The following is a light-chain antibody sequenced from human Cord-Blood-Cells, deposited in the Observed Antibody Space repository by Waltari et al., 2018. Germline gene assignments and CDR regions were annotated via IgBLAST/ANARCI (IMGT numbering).Light chain of an antibody. CDR2: YVS. CDR1: RRDVGGSHY. V-gene: IGLV2-14*03. J-gene: IGLJ3*02. Sequence: QSALTQPASLSGSPGQSITLPCTGTRRDVGGSHYVSRYQQHPGKAPKLMSYYVSNRPSGVSNRFSGSKAGNTAALTISGLEAEDEADYYCSSYTSSSTWVFGGGTKLAVL. CDR3: SSYTSSSTWV.